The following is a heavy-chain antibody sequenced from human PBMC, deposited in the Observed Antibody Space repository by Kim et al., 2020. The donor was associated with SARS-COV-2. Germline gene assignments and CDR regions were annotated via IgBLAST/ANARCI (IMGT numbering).Heavy chain of an antibody. CDR3: AKDRYCSGTNCYRAFDV. V-gene: IGHV3-64D*06. D-gene: IGHD2-15*01. CDR2: ISGDGSST. Sequence: GGSLRLSCSASGFTFSNSALHWVRQAPGKGPQCVSAISGDGSSTYYADSVKGRFTISRDNSKDTLFLQMSSLGPEDTAMYFCAKDRYCSGTNCYRAFDV. J-gene: IGHJ3*01. CDR1: GFTFSNSA.